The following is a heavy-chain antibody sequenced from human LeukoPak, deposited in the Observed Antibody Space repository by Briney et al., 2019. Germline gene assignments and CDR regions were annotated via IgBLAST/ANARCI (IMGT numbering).Heavy chain of an antibody. V-gene: IGHV4-34*01. CDR3: AREPRFFYFDY. CDR2: INHSGST. J-gene: IGHJ4*02. D-gene: IGHD3-10*01. Sequence: PSETLSLTCAVYGGSFSGYYWSWIRQPPGKGLEWIGEINHSGSTNYNLSLKSRVTISVDTSKNQFSLKLSSVTAADTAVYYCAREPRFFYFDYWGQGTLVTVSS. CDR1: GGSFSGYY.